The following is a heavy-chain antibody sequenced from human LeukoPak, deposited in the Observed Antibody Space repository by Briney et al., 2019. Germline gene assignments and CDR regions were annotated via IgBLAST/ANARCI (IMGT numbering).Heavy chain of an antibody. J-gene: IGHJ4*02. Sequence: SETLSLTCTVSGGSISSSSYYWGWIRQPPGKGLEWIGEINHSGSTNYNPSLKSRVTISADTSQNQFSPKLSSVTAADTAVYYCASRKLGNDYWGQGTLVTVSS. V-gene: IGHV4-39*07. CDR3: ASRKLGNDY. CDR1: GGSISSSSYY. CDR2: INHSGST. D-gene: IGHD7-27*01.